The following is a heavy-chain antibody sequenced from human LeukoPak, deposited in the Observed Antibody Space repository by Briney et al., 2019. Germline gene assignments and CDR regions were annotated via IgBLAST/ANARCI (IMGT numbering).Heavy chain of an antibody. Sequence: GGSLRLSCAVSGLTFSSYAMSWVRQAPGKGLEWVSGIRASGGGPTYADSVKGRFTISSANSTNTLYLQMDSLRADDTAVYYCALELTAFDFWGQGTLVTVSS. CDR2: IRASGGGP. D-gene: IGHD1-7*01. V-gene: IGHV3-23*01. J-gene: IGHJ4*02. CDR1: GLTFSSYA. CDR3: ALELTAFDF.